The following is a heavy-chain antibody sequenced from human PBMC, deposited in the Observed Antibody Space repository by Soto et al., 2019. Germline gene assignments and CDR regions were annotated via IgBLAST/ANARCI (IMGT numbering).Heavy chain of an antibody. J-gene: IGHJ4*02. CDR1: GYSISSGYC. V-gene: IGHV4-38-2*02. CDR3: ARERGDYYDSSGRLDY. Sequence: SETLSLTCAVSGYSISSGYCWGWIRQPPGKGLEWIGNIYHSGGTHSNPSLKSRVTISVDTSKNQFSLQLSSVTAADTAVYYCARERGDYYDSSGRLDYWGRGTLVTVSS. D-gene: IGHD3-22*01. CDR2: IYHSGGT.